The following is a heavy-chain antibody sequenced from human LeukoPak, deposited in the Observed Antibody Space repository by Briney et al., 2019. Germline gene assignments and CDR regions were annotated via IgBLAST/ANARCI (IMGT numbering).Heavy chain of an antibody. CDR3: ARAMVRGVIIIPNWLDP. CDR1: GYTFTGYY. D-gene: IGHD3-10*01. J-gene: IGHJ5*02. V-gene: IGHV7-4-1*02. CDR2: INTNTGNP. Sequence: ASVKVSCKASGYTFTGYYMHWVRQAPGQGLEWMGWINTNTGNPTYAQGFTGRFVFSLDTSVSTAYLQISSLKAEDTAVYYCARAMVRGVIIIPNWLDPWGQGTLVTVSS.